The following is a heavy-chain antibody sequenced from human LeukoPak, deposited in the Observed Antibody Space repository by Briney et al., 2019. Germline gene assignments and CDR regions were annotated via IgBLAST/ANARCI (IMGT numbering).Heavy chain of an antibody. CDR1: GYTFTGYY. V-gene: IGHV1-2*02. J-gene: IGHJ4*02. CDR3: ARDLSPYYGSGSWDY. D-gene: IGHD3-10*01. Sequence: ASVKVSCKASGYTFTGYYMHWVRQAPGQGLEWVGWINPNSGGTNYAQKFQGRVTMTRDTSISTAYMELSRLRSDDTAVYYCARDLSPYYGSGSWDYWGQGTLVTVSS. CDR2: INPNSGGT.